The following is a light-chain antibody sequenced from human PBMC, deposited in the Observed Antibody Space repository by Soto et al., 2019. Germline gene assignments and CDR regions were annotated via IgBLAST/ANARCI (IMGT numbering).Light chain of an antibody. V-gene: IGLV1-36*01. CDR2: YDD. J-gene: IGLJ2*01. Sequence: QSVLTQPPSVSEAPRQRVTISCSGSSSNIGNNAVNWYQQLPGKAPKLLIYYDDLLPPGVSDRFSGSKSGTSASLASSGLESEDVADYYCPAWDDSLNGVVFGGGTKLTVL. CDR1: SSNIGNNA. CDR3: PAWDDSLNGVV.